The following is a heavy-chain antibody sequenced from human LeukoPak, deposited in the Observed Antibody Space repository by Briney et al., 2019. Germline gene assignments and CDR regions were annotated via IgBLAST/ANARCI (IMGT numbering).Heavy chain of an antibody. V-gene: IGHV4-4*07. CDR1: GGSISSYY. D-gene: IGHD6-6*01. CDR3: ARDLLYSTSSDGQGY. J-gene: IGHJ4*02. CDR2: VHTSGST. Sequence: SETLSLTCTVSGGSISSYYWSWIRQPAGKGLEWIGRVHTSGSTNYNPSLKSRVTMSVDTAKNQFSLKLSSVTAADTAVYYCARDLLYSTSSDGQGYWGQGTLDTVSS.